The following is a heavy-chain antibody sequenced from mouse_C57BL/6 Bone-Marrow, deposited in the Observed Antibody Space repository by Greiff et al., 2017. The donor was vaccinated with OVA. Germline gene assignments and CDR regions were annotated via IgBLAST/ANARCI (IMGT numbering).Heavy chain of an antibody. CDR1: GYTFTSYW. CDR3: ARWELSPTLDY. J-gene: IGHJ2*01. CDR2: IDPSDSYT. V-gene: IGHV1-50*01. D-gene: IGHD2-10*01. Sequence: QVQLQQPGAELVKPGASVKLSCKASGYTFTSYWMQWVKQRPGQGLEWIGEIDPSDSYTNYNQKFKGKATLTVDTSSSTAYMQLSSLTSEDSAVYYCARWELSPTLDYWGQGTTLTVSS.